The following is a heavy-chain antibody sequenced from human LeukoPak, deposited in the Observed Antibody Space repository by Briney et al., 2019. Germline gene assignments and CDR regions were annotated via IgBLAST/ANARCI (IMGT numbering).Heavy chain of an antibody. Sequence: GGSLRLSCETSGFTFSGYGMHWVRQAPGKGLEWVAVIWHNGNKKYYADSVKGRFTISRDNAKNSLYLHMNSLKDEDTAVYYCARGALDFDYWGQGTLVTVSS. CDR3: ARGALDFDY. V-gene: IGHV3-33*01. J-gene: IGHJ4*02. CDR2: IWHNGNKK. CDR1: GFTFSGYG.